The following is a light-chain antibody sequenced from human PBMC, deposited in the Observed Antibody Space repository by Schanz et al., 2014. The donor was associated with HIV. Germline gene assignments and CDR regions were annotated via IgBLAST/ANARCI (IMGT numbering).Light chain of an antibody. V-gene: IGKV3-15*01. CDR3: HHYGDSRGT. CDR2: GAF. J-gene: IGKJ4*02. Sequence: EIVMTQSPATLYVSPGEGATLSCRASQSISNNLAWYQHKPGQAPRLLIYGAFTRATGIPVRFSGRGSGTDFTLTISRLEPDDFAVYYCHHYGDSRGTFGGGTEVDI. CDR1: QSISNN.